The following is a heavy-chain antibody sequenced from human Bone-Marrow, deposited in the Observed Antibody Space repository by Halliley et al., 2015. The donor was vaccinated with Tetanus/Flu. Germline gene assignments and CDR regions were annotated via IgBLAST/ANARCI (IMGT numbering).Heavy chain of an antibody. D-gene: IGHD3-10*01. V-gene: IGHV3-30*18. J-gene: IGHJ4*02. CDR3: AKDPEGEFGILDD. CDR2: ISYEGSDK. Sequence: WGAVISYEGSDKYYADSVKGRFTISRDDSKNTLYLEMNSLRAEDTAVYYCAKDPEGEFGILDDWGQGTLVAVTS.